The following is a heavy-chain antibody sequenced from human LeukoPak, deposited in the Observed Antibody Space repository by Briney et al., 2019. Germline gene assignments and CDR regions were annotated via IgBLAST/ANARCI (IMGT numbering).Heavy chain of an antibody. CDR1: GVSISSSNSY. Sequence: SETLSLTCTVSGVSISSSNSYWGWIRQPPGKGLEWIGSIYYSGNTYYNASLKSKVSISIDTSKNQFSLRLTSVTAADTAVYYCARQTGSGLFILPGGQGTLVTVSS. CDR2: IYYSGNT. V-gene: IGHV4-39*01. D-gene: IGHD3/OR15-3a*01. J-gene: IGHJ4*02. CDR3: ARQTGSGLFILP.